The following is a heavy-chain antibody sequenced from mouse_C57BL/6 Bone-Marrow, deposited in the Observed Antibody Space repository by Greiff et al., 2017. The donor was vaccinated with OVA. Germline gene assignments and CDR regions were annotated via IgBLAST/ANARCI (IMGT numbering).Heavy chain of an antibody. CDR1: GYTFTDYY. V-gene: IGHV1-19*01. J-gene: IGHJ2*01. CDR3: ARPFITTVVAPFDY. Sequence: DVKLQESGPVLVKPGASVKMSCKASGYTFTDYYMNWVKQSHGKSLEWIGVINPYNGGTSYNQKFKGKATLTVDKSSSTAYMELNSLTSEDSAVYYCARPFITTVVAPFDYWGQGTTLTVSS. D-gene: IGHD1-1*01. CDR2: INPYNGGT.